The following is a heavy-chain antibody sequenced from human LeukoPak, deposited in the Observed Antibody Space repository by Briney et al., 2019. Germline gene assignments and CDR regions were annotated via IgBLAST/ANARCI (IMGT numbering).Heavy chain of an antibody. V-gene: IGHV3-23*01. CDR3: ARDHNGVSAFDI. D-gene: IGHD2-8*01. Sequence: GGSLRLSCAASGFTFSSYAMSWVRQAPGKGLEWVSAISGSGGSTYYADSVKGRFTISRDNSKNTLYLQMNSLRAEDTAVYYCARDHNGVSAFDIWGQGTMVTVSS. CDR1: GFTFSSYA. CDR2: ISGSGGST. J-gene: IGHJ3*02.